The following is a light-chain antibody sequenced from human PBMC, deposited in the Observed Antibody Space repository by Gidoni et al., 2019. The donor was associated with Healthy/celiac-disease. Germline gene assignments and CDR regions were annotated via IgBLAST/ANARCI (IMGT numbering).Light chain of an antibody. Sequence: DILLTQSPATLSLSLGERATLSCRASQSVSSYLAWYQQKPGQAPRLLIYDASNRATGIPARFSGSGSGTDFTLTISSLEPEDFAVYYCQQRSNWPPITFGQGTRLEIK. V-gene: IGKV3-11*01. J-gene: IGKJ5*01. CDR1: QSVSSY. CDR3: QQRSNWPPIT. CDR2: DAS.